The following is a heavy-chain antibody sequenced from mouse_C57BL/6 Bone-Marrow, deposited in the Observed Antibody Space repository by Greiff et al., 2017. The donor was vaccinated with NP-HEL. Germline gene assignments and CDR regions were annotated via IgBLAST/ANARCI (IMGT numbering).Heavy chain of an antibody. J-gene: IGHJ4*01. Sequence: EVHLVESGGGLVKPGGSLKLSCAASGFTFSDYGMHWVRQAPEKGLDWVAYISSGSSTIYYADTVKGRFTISRDNAKNTLFLQMTSLRSEDTAMYYCARRYRGLYYYAMDYWGQGTSVTVSS. V-gene: IGHV5-17*01. CDR3: ARRYRGLYYYAMDY. CDR2: ISSGSSTI. CDR1: GFTFSDYG. D-gene: IGHD2-12*01.